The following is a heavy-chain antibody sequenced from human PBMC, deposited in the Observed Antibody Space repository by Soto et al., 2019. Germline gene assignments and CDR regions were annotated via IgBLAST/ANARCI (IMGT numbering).Heavy chain of an antibody. CDR3: ARYRSSSWYRDGTNWFDP. V-gene: IGHV1-18*01. J-gene: IGHJ5*02. D-gene: IGHD6-13*01. CDR2: ISAYNGNT. Sequence: QVQLVQSGAEVKKPGASVKVSCKASGYTFTSYGISWVRQAPGQGLEWMGWISAYNGNTNCAQKLQGRVTMNTDTSTSQAYMQLRSLRSDDTAVYYCARYRSSSWYRDGTNWFDPWGQGTLVTVSS. CDR1: GYTFTSYG.